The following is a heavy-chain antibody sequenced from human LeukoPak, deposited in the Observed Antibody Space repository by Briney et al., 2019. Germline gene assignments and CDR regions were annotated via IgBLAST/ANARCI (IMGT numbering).Heavy chain of an antibody. Sequence: ASVKVSCKASGYTFTGYYMHWVRQAPGQGLEWMGWINPNSGGTNYAQKFRGRVTMTRDTSISTAYMELSRLRADDTAVYYCARGGVTYYYGSGSPYYYMDVWGKGTTVTISS. CDR3: ARGGVTYYYGSGSPYYYMDV. V-gene: IGHV1-2*02. J-gene: IGHJ6*03. CDR2: INPNSGGT. CDR1: GYTFTGYY. D-gene: IGHD3-10*01.